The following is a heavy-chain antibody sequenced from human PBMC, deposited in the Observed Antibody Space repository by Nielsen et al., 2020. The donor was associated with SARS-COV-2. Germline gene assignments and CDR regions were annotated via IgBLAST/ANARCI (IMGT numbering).Heavy chain of an antibody. CDR1: GFTFSSYA. Sequence: GGSLRLSCAASGFTFSSYAMSWVRQAPGKGLEWVSTISVTGGSTYYADSVKGRFTISRDNSRNTVYLQMNSLRPEDTAVYYCAREFALRDTAYFDYWGQGTLVTVSS. J-gene: IGHJ4*02. CDR2: ISVTGGST. V-gene: IGHV3-23*01. CDR3: AREFALRDTAYFDY. D-gene: IGHD5-18*01.